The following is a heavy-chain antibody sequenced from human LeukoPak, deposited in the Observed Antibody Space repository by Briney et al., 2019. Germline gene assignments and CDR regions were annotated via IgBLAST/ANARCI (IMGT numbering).Heavy chain of an antibody. J-gene: IGHJ6*02. V-gene: IGHV4-61*02. CDR1: GGSMSSGSYY. CDR3: AAVADTADYYGMDV. CDR2: IYTSGNT. D-gene: IGHD6-19*01. Sequence: PSETLSLTCTVSGGSMSSGSYYWSWIRQPAGKTLEWIGRIYTSGNTNYNPSLKSRVTISVDTSKNQFSLKLSSVTVADTAVYYCAAVADTADYYGMDVWGQGTTVTVSS.